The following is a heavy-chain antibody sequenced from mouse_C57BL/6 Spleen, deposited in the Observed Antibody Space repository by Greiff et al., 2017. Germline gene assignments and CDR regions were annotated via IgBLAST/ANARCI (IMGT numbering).Heavy chain of an antibody. D-gene: IGHD4-1*02. CDR1: GFSLTDYN. V-gene: IGHV1-39*01. CDR3: TRSLNWDAFDY. CDR2: VNPNYGNT. J-gene: IGHJ2*01. Sequence: EVQLQQSGPELVKPGASVKISCKASGFSLTDYNMNWVKQSNGKGLEWIWVVNPNYGNTRYNQKFQGKATLTVDQSSSTAYMQLNSLTSEDSAVYYCTRSLNWDAFDYWGQGTTVTVSS.